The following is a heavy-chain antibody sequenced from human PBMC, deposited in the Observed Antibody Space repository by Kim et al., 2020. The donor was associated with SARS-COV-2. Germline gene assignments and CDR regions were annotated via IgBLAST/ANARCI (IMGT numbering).Heavy chain of an antibody. CDR3: AREADNYGYYFDY. V-gene: IGHV4-59*01. Sequence: YNPSLKSRVTISVDTSKNQFSRRLSSVTAADTAVYYCAREADNYGYYFDYWGQGTLVTVSS. D-gene: IGHD5-18*01. J-gene: IGHJ4*02.